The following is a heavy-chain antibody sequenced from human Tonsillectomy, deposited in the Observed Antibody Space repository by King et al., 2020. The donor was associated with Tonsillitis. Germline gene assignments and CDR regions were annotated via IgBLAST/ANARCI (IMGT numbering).Heavy chain of an antibody. CDR2: IYSGGST. CDR3: ARSTSRVLVYMDV. Sequence: VQLVESGGGLIQPGGSLRLSCAASGFTVSSNYMSWVRQAPGKGLEGVSLIYSGGSTDYADSVKGRFTISRDNSKNTLYLQMNSLRADDTAVYYCARSTSRVLVYMDVWGKGTTVTVSS. D-gene: IGHD3-3*02. J-gene: IGHJ6*03. CDR1: GFTVSSNY. V-gene: IGHV3-53*01.